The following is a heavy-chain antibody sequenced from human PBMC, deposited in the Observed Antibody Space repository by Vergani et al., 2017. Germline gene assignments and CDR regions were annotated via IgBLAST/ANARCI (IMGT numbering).Heavy chain of an antibody. Sequence: QVQLQESGPGLVKPSETLSLTCTVSGGSISSYYWSWIRQPPGKGLEWIGYIYYSGSTNYNPSLKSRVTISVDTSKNQFSLKLSSVTAAETAVYYCARDSYSSGWYASFDYWGQGTLVTVSS. V-gene: IGHV4-59*01. CDR2: IYYSGST. CDR1: GGSISSYY. J-gene: IGHJ4*02. D-gene: IGHD6-19*01. CDR3: ARDSYSSGWYASFDY.